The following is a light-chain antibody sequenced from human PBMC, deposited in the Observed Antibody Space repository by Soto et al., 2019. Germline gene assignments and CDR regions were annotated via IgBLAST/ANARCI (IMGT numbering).Light chain of an antibody. CDR3: QQYSRAPLT. J-gene: IGKJ1*01. V-gene: IGKV3-20*01. Sequence: EIVLTQSPATLSLSPAERATLSCKASQSVTDNYLAWYQQKPGQAPRLVISGASSRTSGIPDRFSASGSGTDFTLTISRLEPEDFAVYYCQQYSRAPLTFGQGTKVDIK. CDR2: GAS. CDR1: QSVTDNY.